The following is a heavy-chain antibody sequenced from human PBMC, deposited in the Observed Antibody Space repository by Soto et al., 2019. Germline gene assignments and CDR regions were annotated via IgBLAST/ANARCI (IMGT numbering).Heavy chain of an antibody. CDR3: AKDHGGGWDYYYYYMDV. J-gene: IGHJ6*03. D-gene: IGHD6-19*01. CDR1: GFTFDDYA. CDR2: ISWNSGSI. Sequence: EVQLVESGGGLVQPGRSLRLSCAASGFTFDDYAMHWVRQAPGKGLEWVSGISWNSGSIGYADSVKGRFTISRDNAKNSRNLKRNGRRVEDTALYYCAKDHGGGWDYYYYYMDVWGKGTRSPSP. V-gene: IGHV3-9*01.